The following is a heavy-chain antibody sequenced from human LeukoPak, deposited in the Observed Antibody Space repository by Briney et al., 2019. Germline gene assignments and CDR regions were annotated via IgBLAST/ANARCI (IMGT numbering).Heavy chain of an antibody. J-gene: IGHJ6*03. D-gene: IGHD3-10*01. Sequence: GGSLRPPCAASGFTFSSYGMHWVRQAPGKGLEWVAFIRYDGSNKYYADSVKGRFTISRDNSKNTLYLQMNSLRAEDTAVYYCAKDGVVITPYYYYMDVWGKGTTVTVSS. V-gene: IGHV3-30*02. CDR3: AKDGVVITPYYYYMDV. CDR1: GFTFSSYG. CDR2: IRYDGSNK.